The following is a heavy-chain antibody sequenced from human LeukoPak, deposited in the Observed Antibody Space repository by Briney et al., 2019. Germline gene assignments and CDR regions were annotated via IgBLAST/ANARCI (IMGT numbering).Heavy chain of an antibody. CDR1: GGSFSNYY. J-gene: IGHJ4*02. V-gene: IGHV4-59*01. CDR2: FSYSGST. CDR3: ANTKGDCSGGSCSSGIFDY. Sequence: SETLSLTCTVSGGSFSNYYWSWIRQPTGKGLEWIAYFSYSGSTKYSPSLKSRVTISGDTSKNQFSLQLSSVTAADTAVYYCANTKGDCSGGSCSSGIFDYWGQGILVTVSS. D-gene: IGHD2-15*01.